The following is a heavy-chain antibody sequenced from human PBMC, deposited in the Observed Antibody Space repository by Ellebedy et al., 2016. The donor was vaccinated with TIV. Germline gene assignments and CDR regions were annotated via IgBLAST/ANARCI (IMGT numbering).Heavy chain of an antibody. CDR3: SRGVTDQN. CDR1: GGSISSYY. V-gene: IGHV4-34*01. Sequence: MPGGSLRLSCTVSGGSISSYYWSWIRQPPGKGLEWIGEINHSGSTNYNSSLKSRVTISLDTSKNQFSLKLSSVTAADTAVYYCSRGVTDQNWGQGILVTVSS. J-gene: IGHJ4*02. D-gene: IGHD2-21*02. CDR2: INHSGST.